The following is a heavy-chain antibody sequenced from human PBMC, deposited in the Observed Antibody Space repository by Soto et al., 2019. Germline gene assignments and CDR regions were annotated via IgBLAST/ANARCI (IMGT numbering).Heavy chain of an antibody. V-gene: IGHV3-64D*06. J-gene: IGHJ5*02. CDR2: IVRNGGST. Sequence: PGGSLRLSCSASGFTFSNYAMHWVRQAPGKGLEYVSVIVRNGGSTYYADSVKGRFTISRDNSKNTLYLQMSSLRAEDTAVYYCVKEGYYYDSSGYYYGWFDPWGQGTLVTVSS. D-gene: IGHD3-22*01. CDR3: VKEGYYYDSSGYYYGWFDP. CDR1: GFTFSNYA.